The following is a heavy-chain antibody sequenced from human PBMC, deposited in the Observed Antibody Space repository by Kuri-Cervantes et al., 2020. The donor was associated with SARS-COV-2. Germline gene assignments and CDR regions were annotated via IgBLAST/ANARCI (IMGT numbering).Heavy chain of an antibody. CDR3: ARRFLEWFHPPRGWFDP. D-gene: IGHD3-3*01. CDR2: INHSGST. J-gene: IGHJ5*02. V-gene: IGHV4-34*01. CDR1: GGSFSGYY. Sequence: GSLRLSCAVYGGSFSGYYWSWIRQPPGKGLEWIGEINHSGSTNYNPSLKSRVTISVDTSKNQFSLKLSSVTAAGTAVYYCARRFLEWFHPPRGWFDPWGQGTLVTVSS.